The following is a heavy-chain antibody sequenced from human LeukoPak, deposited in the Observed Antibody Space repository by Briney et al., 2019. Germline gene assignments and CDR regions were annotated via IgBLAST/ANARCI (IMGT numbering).Heavy chain of an antibody. V-gene: IGHV3-53*01. D-gene: IGHD5-12*01. J-gene: IGHJ4*02. CDR1: GFTVSSSY. CDR3: ASGYSGYLIPGGIDY. CDR2: IYSGGST. Sequence: GGSLRLSCAASGFTVSSSYMSWVRQAPGKGLEWVSVIYSGGSTYYADSVKGRFTISRDNSKNTLYLQMNSLRAEDTAVYYCASGYSGYLIPGGIDYWGQGTLVTVSS.